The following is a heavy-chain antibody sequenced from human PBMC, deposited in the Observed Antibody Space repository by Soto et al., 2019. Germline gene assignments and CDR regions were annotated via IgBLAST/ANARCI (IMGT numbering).Heavy chain of an antibody. CDR2: INAGNGNT. V-gene: IGHV1-3*01. CDR3: ARTTDSYDRSGYYY. Sequence: VSVKVSWKAAGYAFSSYARHWVRQAPGQRLEWMGWINAGNGNTKYSQKFQGRVTITRDTSASTAYMELSSLRSEDTAVYYCARTTDSYDRSGYYYWGQGTLVTVSS. J-gene: IGHJ4*02. CDR1: GYAFSSYA. D-gene: IGHD3-22*01.